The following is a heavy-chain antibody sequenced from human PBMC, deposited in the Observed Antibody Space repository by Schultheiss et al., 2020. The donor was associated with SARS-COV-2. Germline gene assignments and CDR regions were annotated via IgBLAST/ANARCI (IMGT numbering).Heavy chain of an antibody. CDR2: IYYSGST. Sequence: SQTLSLTCTVSGGSISSYYWSWIRQPPGKGPEWIGYIYYSGSTYYNPSLKSRVTISVDTSKNQFSLKLSSVTAADTAVYYCARDRRSNYYYYGMDVWGQGTTVTVSS. V-gene: IGHV4-59*01. CDR1: GGSISSYY. D-gene: IGHD5/OR15-5a*01. CDR3: ARDRRSNYYYYGMDV. J-gene: IGHJ6*02.